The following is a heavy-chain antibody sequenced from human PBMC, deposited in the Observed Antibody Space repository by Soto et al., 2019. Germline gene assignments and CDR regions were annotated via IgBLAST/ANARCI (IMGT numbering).Heavy chain of an antibody. D-gene: IGHD3-9*01. V-gene: IGHV1-18*01. CDR1: GYTFTSYG. Sequence: EASVKVSCKASGYTFTSYGISWVRQAPGQGLGWMGWISAYNGNTNYAQKLQGRVTMTTDTSTSTAYMELRSLRSDDTAVYYCARDSSGNVLRYFDWLLSLYFDYWGQGTLVTVSS. J-gene: IGHJ4*02. CDR3: ARDSSGNVLRYFDWLLSLYFDY. CDR2: ISAYNGNT.